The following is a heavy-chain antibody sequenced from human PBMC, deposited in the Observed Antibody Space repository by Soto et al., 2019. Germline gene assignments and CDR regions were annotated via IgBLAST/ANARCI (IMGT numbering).Heavy chain of an antibody. V-gene: IGHV3-30*18. CDR3: AKWKDSSVYYPYSFDY. J-gene: IGHJ4*02. D-gene: IGHD3-22*01. CDR2: ISYDGSNK. Sequence: GGSLRLSCAASGFTFSSYGMHWVRQAPGKGLEWVAVISYDGSNKYYADSVKGRFTISRDNSKNTLYLQMNRLRAEDTAVYDCAKWKDSSVYYPYSFDYWGQGTLVTVSS. CDR1: GFTFSSYG.